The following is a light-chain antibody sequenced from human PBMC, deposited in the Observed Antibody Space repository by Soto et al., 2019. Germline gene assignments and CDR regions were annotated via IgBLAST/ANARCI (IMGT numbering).Light chain of an antibody. CDR3: HQRSQWPLT. CDR1: QGVSSS. V-gene: IGKV3-11*01. Sequence: EIVLTQSPGTLSLSPGERATLSCRASQGVSSSLAWYQQRPGQPPRLLIYDASNRATGTPARFSGSGSGTDFTLTISSLEPEDFAVYYCHQRSQWPLTFGGGTKVEIK. CDR2: DAS. J-gene: IGKJ4*01.